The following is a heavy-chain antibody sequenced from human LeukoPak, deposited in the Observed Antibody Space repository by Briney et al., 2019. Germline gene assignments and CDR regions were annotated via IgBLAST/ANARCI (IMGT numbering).Heavy chain of an antibody. V-gene: IGHV4-59*01. CDR2: IYYSGST. CDR3: ARDAGGLGFLWFDP. Sequence: SETLSLTCTVSGGSISSYYWSWIRQPPGKGLEWIGYIYYSGSTNYNPSLKSRVTISVDTSKNQFSLKLSSVTAADTAVYYCARDAGGLGFLWFDPWGQGTLVTVSS. CDR1: GGSISSYY. D-gene: IGHD3-16*01. J-gene: IGHJ5*02.